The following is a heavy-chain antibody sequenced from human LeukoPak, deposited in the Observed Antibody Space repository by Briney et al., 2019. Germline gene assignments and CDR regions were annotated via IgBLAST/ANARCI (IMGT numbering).Heavy chain of an antibody. J-gene: IGHJ4*02. CDR1: GFTFSNYR. CDR3: AREILAPGKTHDY. V-gene: IGHV3-21*01. CDR2: ISSSSAYM. Sequence: GGSLRLSCAASGFTFSNYRMNWVRQAPGKGLEWVSSISSSSAYMFYADSVKGRFTISRDNAKNTLFLQINSLRAEDTAVYYCAREILAPGKTHDYWGQGTLVTVSS.